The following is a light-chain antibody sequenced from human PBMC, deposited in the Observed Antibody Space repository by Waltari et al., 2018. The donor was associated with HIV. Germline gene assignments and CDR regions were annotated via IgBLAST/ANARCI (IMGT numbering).Light chain of an antibody. J-gene: IGLJ1*01. CDR2: DDS. CDR1: NIGRKS. CDR3: QVWDSSSDHHYV. Sequence: SYVLTQPPSVSVAPGQTARITCGGNNIGRKSVHWYQQKPGQAPVLVVYDDSARPSGIPQRFSGSNAGNTATLTISRVEAGDEADYYCQVWDSSSDHHYVFGTGTKVTVL. V-gene: IGLV3-21*02.